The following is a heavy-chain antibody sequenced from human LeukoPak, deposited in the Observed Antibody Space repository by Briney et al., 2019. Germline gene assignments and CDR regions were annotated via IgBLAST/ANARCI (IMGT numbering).Heavy chain of an antibody. CDR1: GFTVSSNY. V-gene: IGHV3-53*04. CDR3: ARGGYSGYDRDAFDI. J-gene: IGHJ3*02. CDR2: IYSDDST. D-gene: IGHD5-12*01. Sequence: GGSLILSCAASGFTVSSNYMSWVRQAPGKGLEWVSVIYSDDSTYYADSVEGRFTISRHNSKNTLYLQMNSLRAEDTAVYYCARGGYSGYDRDAFDIWGQGTMVTVSS.